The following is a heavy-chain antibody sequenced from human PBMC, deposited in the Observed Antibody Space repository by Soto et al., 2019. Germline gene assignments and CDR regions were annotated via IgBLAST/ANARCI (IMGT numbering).Heavy chain of an antibody. CDR1: GGTFSSYA. Sequence: SVKVSCKASGGTFSSYAITWVRQAPGQGLEWMGGTIPIFGTANYALKFQGRVTIAADESTSTAYMELSSLRSEDTAVYYCASSDRVATVKGYYYGMDVWGQGTTVTVSS. CDR2: TIPIFGTA. J-gene: IGHJ6*02. D-gene: IGHD5-12*01. V-gene: IGHV1-69*13. CDR3: ASSDRVATVKGYYYGMDV.